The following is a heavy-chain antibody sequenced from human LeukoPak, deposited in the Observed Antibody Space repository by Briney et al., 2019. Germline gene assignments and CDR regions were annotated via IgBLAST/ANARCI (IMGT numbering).Heavy chain of an antibody. V-gene: IGHV3-15*01. CDR3: TTDLWFGEFDAFDS. CDR2: ITSKTDGGTT. J-gene: IGHJ3*02. D-gene: IGHD3-10*01. CDR1: GFTFSNAW. Sequence: KPGGSLRLSCAASGFTFSNAWMSWVRQAPGKGLEWVGRITSKTDGGTTDYAATVKGRFTISRDNSKNTLYLQMNSLKNKDTAVYYCTTDLWFGEFDAFDSWGQGTTVTVSS.